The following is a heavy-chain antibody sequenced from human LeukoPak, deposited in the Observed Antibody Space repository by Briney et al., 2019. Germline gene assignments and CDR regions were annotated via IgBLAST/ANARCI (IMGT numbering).Heavy chain of an antibody. CDR1: GGSFSDYY. D-gene: IGHD3-22*01. J-gene: IGHJ1*01. V-gene: IGHV4-34*01. Sequence: SETLSLTCAVCGGSFSDYYWSWIRQPPGKGLEWIGEINHSGSTDYNPSLKSRVTISVDTSKNQFSLKLNSVTAADTAVYYCAYSSGFQQHWGQGTLVTVSS. CDR3: AYSSGFQQH. CDR2: INHSGST.